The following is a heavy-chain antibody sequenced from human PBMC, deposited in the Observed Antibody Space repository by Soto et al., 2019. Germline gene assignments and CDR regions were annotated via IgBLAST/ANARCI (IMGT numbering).Heavy chain of an antibody. CDR1: GYTFTSYA. D-gene: IGHD6-13*01. V-gene: IGHV1-3*01. Sequence: ASVKVSCKASGYTFTSYAMHWVRQAPGQRLEWMGWINAGNGNTKYSQKFQGRVTITRDTSASTAYMELSSLRSEDTAVYYCARDLVIAAAGFDRWGRGTRVTVAS. J-gene: IGHJ2*01. CDR3: ARDLVIAAAGFDR. CDR2: INAGNGNT.